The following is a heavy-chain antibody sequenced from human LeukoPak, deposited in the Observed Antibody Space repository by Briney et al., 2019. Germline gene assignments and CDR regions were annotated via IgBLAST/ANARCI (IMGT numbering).Heavy chain of an antibody. CDR3: CVVVSWYFDY. CDR1: GFTFSGSA. V-gene: IGHV3-73*01. D-gene: IGHD2-21*01. Sequence: GGSLSLSCAASGFTFSGSAMHWVRQASGKGLEWVGRIRSKANSYATAYAASVKGRFTISRDDSKNTAYLQMNSLKTEDTAVYYCCVVVSWYFDYWGQGTLVTVSS. J-gene: IGHJ4*02. CDR2: IRSKANSYAT.